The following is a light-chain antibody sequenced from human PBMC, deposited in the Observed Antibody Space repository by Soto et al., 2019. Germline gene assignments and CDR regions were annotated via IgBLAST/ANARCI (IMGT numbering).Light chain of an antibody. J-gene: IGLJ3*02. V-gene: IGLV4-69*01. CDR3: QTWGAAFQV. CDR1: SGHSYYS. CDR2: IESDGSH. Sequence: QSVLTQSPSASASLGTSVKLTCTLTSGHSYYSIAWHQQQPQKGPRFLMKIESDGSHNKGDGIPDRFSGSSSGAERYLTISSLQSEDEADYYCQTWGAAFQVFGGGTKVTVL.